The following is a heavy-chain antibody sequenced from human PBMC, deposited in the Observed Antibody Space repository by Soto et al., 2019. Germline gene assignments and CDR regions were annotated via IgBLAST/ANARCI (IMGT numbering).Heavy chain of an antibody. CDR2: ISGSGGST. CDR3: AKKRGIAVSNWFGP. D-gene: IGHD6-19*01. V-gene: IGHV3-23*01. J-gene: IGHJ5*02. Sequence: GGSLRVFSAAAGFTFSSYPMSWVRQAPGKGLEWVSAISGSGGSTYYADSVEGRFTISRDNSKNTLYLQMNSLRAEDTSVYYCAKKRGIAVSNWFGPWGQGTLFTVSS. CDR1: GFTFSSYP.